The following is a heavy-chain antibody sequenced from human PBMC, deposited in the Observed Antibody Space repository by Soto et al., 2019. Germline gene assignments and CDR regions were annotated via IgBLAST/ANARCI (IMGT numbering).Heavy chain of an antibody. V-gene: IGHV5-51*01. J-gene: IGHJ6*01. Sequence: GGALKIFRKGFGYSFTNYWIGWVGQMPGKGLEWMGIIYPGDSDTRYSPSFQGQVTISADKSISTAYLQWSSLKASDTAMYYCASGGRAAASYYYGMDVWGQGTTVTGSS. CDR2: IYPGDSDT. CDR3: ASGGRAAASYYYGMDV. CDR1: GYSFTNYW. D-gene: IGHD2-15*01.